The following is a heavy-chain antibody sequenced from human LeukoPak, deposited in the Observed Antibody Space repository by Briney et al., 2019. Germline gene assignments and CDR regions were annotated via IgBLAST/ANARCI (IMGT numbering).Heavy chain of an antibody. CDR3: AAWFGESVP. D-gene: IGHD3-10*01. CDR2: MNEDGSGR. V-gene: IGHV3-7*01. J-gene: IGHJ5*02. Sequence: GGSLRLSCAASGFSFTSAWMSWLRQTPEKGLEWVAHMNEDGSGRFYVDSAKGRFTISRDDTQNSVYLQMNSLRVEDTAVYYCAAWFGESVPWGQGTLVTVSS. CDR1: GFSFTSAW.